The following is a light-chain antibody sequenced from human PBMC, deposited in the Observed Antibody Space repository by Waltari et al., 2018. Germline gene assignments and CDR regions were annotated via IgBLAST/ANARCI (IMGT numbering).Light chain of an antibody. Sequence: QSALTQPASVSGSPGQSITISCTGTSCDVGSYNLVPWYQQHPGKAPKLMIYEGSKRPSGVSNRFSGSKSGNTASLTISGLQAEDEADYYCCSYAGSSTWVFGGGTKLTVL. J-gene: IGLJ3*02. CDR2: EGS. CDR1: SCDVGSYNL. V-gene: IGLV2-23*01. CDR3: CSYAGSSTWV.